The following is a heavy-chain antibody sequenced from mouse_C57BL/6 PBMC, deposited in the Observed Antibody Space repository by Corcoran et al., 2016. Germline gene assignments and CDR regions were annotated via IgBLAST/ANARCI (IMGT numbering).Heavy chain of an antibody. CDR3: ARRYGSSYWYFDV. Sequence: EVQLQQSGPELVKPGASVKISCKASGYTFTDYYMNWVKQSHGKSLEWIGDINPNNGGTSYNQKFKRKATLTVDKSSSTAYMELRSLTSEDSAVYYCARRYGSSYWYFDVWGTGTTVTVSS. CDR1: GYTFTDYY. CDR2: INPNNGGT. V-gene: IGHV1-26*01. J-gene: IGHJ1*03. D-gene: IGHD1-1*01.